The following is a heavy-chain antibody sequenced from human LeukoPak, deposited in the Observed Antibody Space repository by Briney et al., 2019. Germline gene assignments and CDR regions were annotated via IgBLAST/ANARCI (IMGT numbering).Heavy chain of an antibody. J-gene: IGHJ4*02. V-gene: IGHV3-30*02. CDR2: IRYDGSNK. CDR3: AAGTGYRLDY. D-gene: IGHD3/OR15-3a*01. Sequence: GGSLRLSCAASGFTFGSYGMHWVRQAPGKGLEGVAFIRYDGSNKYYADSVKGRFTISRDNSKNTLYLQMNSLRAEDTAVYYCAAGTGYRLDYWGQGTLVTVSS. CDR1: GFTFGSYG.